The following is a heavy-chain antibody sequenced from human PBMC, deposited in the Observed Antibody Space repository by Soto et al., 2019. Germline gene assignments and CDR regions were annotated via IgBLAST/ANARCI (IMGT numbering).Heavy chain of an antibody. V-gene: IGHV1-69*01. CDR2: IIPIFGTA. CDR1: GGTFSSYA. CDR3: AREGGDDEDYYDSSGTQIPDAFDI. J-gene: IGHJ3*02. D-gene: IGHD3-22*01. Sequence: QVQLVQSGAEVKKPGSSVKVSCKASGGTFSSYAISWVRQAPGQGLEWMGGIIPIFGTANYAQKFQGRVTITADDSTSTAYMELSSLRSEDTAVYYCAREGGDDEDYYDSSGTQIPDAFDIWGQGTMVTVSS.